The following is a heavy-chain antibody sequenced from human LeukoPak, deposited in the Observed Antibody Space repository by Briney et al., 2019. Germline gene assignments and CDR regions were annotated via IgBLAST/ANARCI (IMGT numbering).Heavy chain of an antibody. CDR2: ISYDGSNK. CDR3: AKVLPPQKDYYYGMDV. CDR1: GFTFSSYG. D-gene: IGHD3-10*01. V-gene: IGHV3-30*18. Sequence: GRSLRLSCAASGFTFSSYGMHWVRQAPGKGLEWVAVISYDGSNKYYADSVKGRFTISRDNSKNTLYLQMNSLRAEDTAVYYCAKVLPPQKDYYYGMDVWGQGTTVTVSS. J-gene: IGHJ6*02.